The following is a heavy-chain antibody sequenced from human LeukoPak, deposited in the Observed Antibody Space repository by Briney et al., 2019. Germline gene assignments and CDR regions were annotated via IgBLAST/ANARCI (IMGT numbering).Heavy chain of an antibody. V-gene: IGHV1-46*01. J-gene: IGHJ3*02. Sequence: ASVKVSCKASGYTFTSYYMHWVRQAPGQGLEWVGIINPSGGSTSYAQKFQGRVTMTRDTSTSTVYMELSSLRSEDTAVYYCARVTGNMVRGVQNAFDIWGQGTMVTVSS. CDR2: INPSGGST. CDR3: ARVTGNMVRGVQNAFDI. D-gene: IGHD3-10*01. CDR1: GYTFTSYY.